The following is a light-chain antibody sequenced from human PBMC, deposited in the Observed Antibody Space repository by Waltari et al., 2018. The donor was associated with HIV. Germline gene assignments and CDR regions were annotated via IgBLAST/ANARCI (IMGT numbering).Light chain of an antibody. Sequence: QSALTQPASVSGSPGQVITISCTGTSSDDGGSNYVSWYQQHPGTAPNLMIYDVSNRPSGVSHRFSGSKSGNTASLTISGLQAEDEAYYYCSSYTSSSTLGVFGGGSKLTVL. V-gene: IGLV2-14*03. J-gene: IGLJ2*01. CDR1: SSDDGGSNY. CDR2: DVS. CDR3: SSYTSSSTLGV.